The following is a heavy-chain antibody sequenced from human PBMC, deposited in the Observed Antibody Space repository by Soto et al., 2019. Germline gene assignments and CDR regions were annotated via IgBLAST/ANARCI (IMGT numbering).Heavy chain of an antibody. J-gene: IGHJ5*02. CDR1: GGSISSSDYY. CDR3: ARDLGGSNWLDP. CDR2: IYYSGST. Sequence: SETLSLTCTVSGGSISSSDYYWSWIRQPPGKGLEWIGYIYYSGSTYYNPSLKSRVTISVDTSKNQFSLKLSSATAADTAVYSCARDLGGSNWLDPWGKGTRVTVSS. V-gene: IGHV4-30-4*01. D-gene: IGHD3-16*01.